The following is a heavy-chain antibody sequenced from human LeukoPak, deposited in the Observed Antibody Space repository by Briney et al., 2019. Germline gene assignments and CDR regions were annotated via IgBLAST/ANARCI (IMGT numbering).Heavy chain of an antibody. Sequence: SVKVSCKASGGTFSSYAISWVRQAPGQGLEWMGGIIPIFGTANYAQKFQGRVTITADESTSTAYMELSSLRSEDTAVYYCARSPGEYQLLHWFDPWGQGTLVTVSS. CDR2: IIPIFGTA. J-gene: IGHJ5*02. CDR1: GGTFSSYA. D-gene: IGHD2-2*01. V-gene: IGHV1-69*01. CDR3: ARSPGEYQLLHWFDP.